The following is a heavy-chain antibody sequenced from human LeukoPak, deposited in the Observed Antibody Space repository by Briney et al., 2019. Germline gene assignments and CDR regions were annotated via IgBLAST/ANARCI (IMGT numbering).Heavy chain of an antibody. Sequence: PGGSLRLSCAASGFTFSSYVMSWVRQAPGKGLEWVSAISGSGGSTYYADSVKGRFTISRDNSKNTLYLQMNSLRAEDTAVYYCAKDLSSSWKPYYFDYWGQGTLVTVSS. V-gene: IGHV3-23*01. CDR1: GFTFSSYV. CDR3: AKDLSSSWKPYYFDY. J-gene: IGHJ4*02. CDR2: ISGSGGST. D-gene: IGHD6-13*01.